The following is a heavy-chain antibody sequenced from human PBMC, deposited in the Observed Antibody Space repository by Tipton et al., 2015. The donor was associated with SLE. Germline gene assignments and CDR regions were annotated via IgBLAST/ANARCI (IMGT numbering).Heavy chain of an antibody. J-gene: IGHJ5*02. D-gene: IGHD6-19*01. CDR2: VYFSGST. V-gene: IGHV4-4*09. CDR3: ASSPAASSSGWYNL. Sequence: TLSLTCSVSGGSISSHYWSWIRQPPGKGLEWIGYVYFSGSTNYNPSLESRVTISVDTSENQVSLKLRSLTAADTAVYYCASSPAASSSGWYNLWGQGTRVTVSS. CDR1: GGSISSHY.